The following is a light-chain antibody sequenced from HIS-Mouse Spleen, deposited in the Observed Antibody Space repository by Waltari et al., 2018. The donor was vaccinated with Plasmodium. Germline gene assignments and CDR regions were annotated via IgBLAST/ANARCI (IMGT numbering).Light chain of an antibody. V-gene: IGKV1-39*01. CDR2: GAS. J-gene: IGKJ1*01. CDR1: QSISSY. Sequence: DIQMTQSPSSLSASVGDRVTINCRASQSISSYLNLYQQKPGKAPKLLIYGASSLQSGVPSRFSGSGSGTDFTLSISSLQPEDFATYYCQQSYSTWTFGQGTKVEIK. CDR3: QQSYSTWT.